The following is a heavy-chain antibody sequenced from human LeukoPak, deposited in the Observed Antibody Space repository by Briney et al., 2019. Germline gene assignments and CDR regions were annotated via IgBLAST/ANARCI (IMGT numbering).Heavy chain of an antibody. J-gene: IGHJ4*02. CDR1: GGSISSSSYY. CDR3: ATEYYHIFTVYL. V-gene: IGHV4-39*02. CDR2: IYYSGST. D-gene: IGHD3-9*01. Sequence: SETLSLTCTVSGGSISSSSYYWGWIRQPPGKGLEWIGSIYYSGSTYYNPSLKSRITISLHTSKNHFSLKLSSVTAAHPAVYYCATEYYHIFTVYLWGQGTLVTVSS.